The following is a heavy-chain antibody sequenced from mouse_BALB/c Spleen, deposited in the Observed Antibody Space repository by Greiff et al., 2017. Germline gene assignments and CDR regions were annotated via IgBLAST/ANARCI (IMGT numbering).Heavy chain of an antibody. CDR1: GFTFSDYY. D-gene: IGHD1-1*01. J-gene: IGHJ1*01. Sequence: EVKLVESGGGLVKPGGSLKLFCAASGFTFSDYYMYWVRQTPEKRLEWVATISDGGSYTYYPDSVKGRFTISRDNAKNNLYLQMSSLKSEDTAMYYCARGTTVVALYWYFDVWGAGTTVTVSS. CDR3: ARGTTVVALYWYFDV. V-gene: IGHV5-4*02. CDR2: ISDGGSYT.